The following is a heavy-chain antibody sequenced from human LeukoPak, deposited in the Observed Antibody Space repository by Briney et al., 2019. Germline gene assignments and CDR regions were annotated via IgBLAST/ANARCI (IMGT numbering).Heavy chain of an antibody. J-gene: IGHJ4*02. D-gene: IGHD3-22*01. CDR1: GVTFSSYS. CDR3: ARDSGYYDSSGYPSHHFDY. CDR2: ISSSSSYI. Sequence: GGSLRLSCAASGVTFSSYSMNGVRQAPGKGLEWVSSISSSSSYIYYADSVKGRFTISRDNAKNSLYLQMNSLRAEDTAVYYCARDSGYYDSSGYPSHHFDYWGQGTLVTVSS. V-gene: IGHV3-21*01.